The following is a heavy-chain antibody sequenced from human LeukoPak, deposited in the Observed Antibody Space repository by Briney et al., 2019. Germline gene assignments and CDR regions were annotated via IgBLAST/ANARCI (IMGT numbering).Heavy chain of an antibody. D-gene: IGHD6-13*01. V-gene: IGHV3-30-3*01. J-gene: IGHJ4*02. CDR3: ARVVGQYFSSSFDC. CDR2: ISYDGSNK. Sequence: SXXXSXXAXGXTXXXYTMHWVRQAPGKGLEGVAVISYDGSNKDYADSVKGRFTISRDNSKHALYLQMNSLRAEDTAVYYCARVVGQYFSSSFDCWGQGTLVTVSS. CDR1: GXTXXXYT.